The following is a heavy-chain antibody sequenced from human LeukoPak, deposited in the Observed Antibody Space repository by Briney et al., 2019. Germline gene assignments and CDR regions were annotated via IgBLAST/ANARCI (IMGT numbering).Heavy chain of an antibody. CDR2: IYYSGST. D-gene: IGHD6-19*01. V-gene: IGHV4-39*07. CDR3: ARDLLGSGWYGAFDI. CDR1: GGSISSSSYY. J-gene: IGHJ3*02. Sequence: SETLSLTCTVSGGSISSSSYYWGWIRQPPGKGLEWIGSIYYSGSTFYNPSLKSRVTISVDTSKNQFSLKLSSVTAADTAVYYCARDLLGSGWYGAFDIWGQGTMVTVSS.